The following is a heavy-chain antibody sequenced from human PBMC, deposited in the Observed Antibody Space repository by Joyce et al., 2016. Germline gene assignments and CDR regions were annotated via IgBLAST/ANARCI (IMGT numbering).Heavy chain of an antibody. V-gene: IGHV4-59*01. J-gene: IGHJ4*02. CDR3: AITRVLSLVHRYFFDY. CDR1: RGSISKYY. Sequence: QLQLQESGPGLVKPTETLSLTCSISRGSISKYYWSWIRQSPGKGLEWIGYINHTGDTKYNPPLGSRATMSLETSKNQLSLKLSSVTAADTAVYYCAITRVLSLVHRYFFDYWGQGTLVSVSS. CDR2: INHTGDT. D-gene: IGHD5/OR15-5a*01.